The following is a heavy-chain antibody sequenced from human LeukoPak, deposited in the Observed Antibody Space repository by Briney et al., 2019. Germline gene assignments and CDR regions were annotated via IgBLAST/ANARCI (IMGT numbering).Heavy chain of an antibody. D-gene: IGHD1-26*01. J-gene: IGHJ4*02. CDR3: ARHLDGGATDY. V-gene: IGHV4-39*01. Sequence: PSETLSLTCTVSGGSISSSSYYWGWIRQPPGKGLEWIGSIYYSGSTYYNPSLKSRVTISVDTSKNQFSLKLSSVTVADTAVYYCARHLDGGATDYWGQGTLVTVSS. CDR2: IYYSGST. CDR1: GGSISSSSYY.